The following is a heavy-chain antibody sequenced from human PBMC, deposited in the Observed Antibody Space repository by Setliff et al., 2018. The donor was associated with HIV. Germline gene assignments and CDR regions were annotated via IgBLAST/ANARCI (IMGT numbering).Heavy chain of an antibody. J-gene: IGHJ6*03. CDR1: GGTFSSYA. D-gene: IGHD2-2*01. Sequence: SVKVSCKASGGTFSSYAISWVRQAPGQGLEWMGRIIPIFGTANYAQEFQGRVTITADKSTSTAYMELSSLRSEDTAVYYCARDIVVVPAAAVRNYYYYMDVWGKGTTVTVSS. V-gene: IGHV1-69*06. CDR3: ARDIVVVPAAAVRNYYYYMDV. CDR2: IIPIFGTA.